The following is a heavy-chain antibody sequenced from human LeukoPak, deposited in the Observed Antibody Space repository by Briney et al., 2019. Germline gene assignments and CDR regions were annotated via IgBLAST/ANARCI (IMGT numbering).Heavy chain of an antibody. CDR2: IGGGGGST. Sequence: GGSLRLSCAASGFTFSSYVMSWVRQAPGKGLEWVSTIGGGGGSTYYADSVKGRFTISRDNAKNSLYLQMNSLRAEDTAVYYCARRSPNYYFDYWGQGTPVTVSS. CDR3: ARRSPNYYFDY. V-gene: IGHV3-23*01. CDR1: GFTFSSYV. J-gene: IGHJ4*02.